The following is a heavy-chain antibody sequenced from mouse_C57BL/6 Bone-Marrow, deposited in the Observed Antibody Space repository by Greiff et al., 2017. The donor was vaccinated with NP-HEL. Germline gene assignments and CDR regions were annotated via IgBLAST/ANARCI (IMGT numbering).Heavy chain of an antibody. V-gene: IGHV3-6*01. D-gene: IGHD1-1*01. CDR1: GYSITSGYY. CDR3: ATQMYYYGSRRDYYAMDY. Sequence: EVQLQESGPGLVNPSQSLSLTCSVTGYSITSGYYWNWIRQFPGNKLEWMGYISYDGSNNYNPSLKNRISITRDTPKNQFFLKLNSVTTEDTATYYCATQMYYYGSRRDYYAMDYWGQGTSVTVSS. CDR2: ISYDGSN. J-gene: IGHJ4*01.